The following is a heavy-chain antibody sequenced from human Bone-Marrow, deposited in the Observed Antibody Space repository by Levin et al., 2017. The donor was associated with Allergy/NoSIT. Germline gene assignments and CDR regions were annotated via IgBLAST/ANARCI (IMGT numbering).Heavy chain of an antibody. D-gene: IGHD4-17*01. CDR2: IYYSGST. V-gene: IGHV4-39*07. J-gene: IGHJ4*02. Sequence: SQTLSLTCTVPGGSISSSSYYWGWIRQPPGKWLEWIGSIYYSGSTHYNPSLKSRATISVDTSKNQFSLKLSSVTAADTAVYYCARGGDVTTGIDYWGQGTLVTVAS. CDR3: ARGGDVTTGIDY. CDR1: GGSISSSSYY.